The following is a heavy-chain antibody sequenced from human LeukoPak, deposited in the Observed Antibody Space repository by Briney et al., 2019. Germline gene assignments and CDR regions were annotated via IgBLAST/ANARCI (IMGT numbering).Heavy chain of an antibody. V-gene: IGHV3-23*01. CDR2: ISGSGGNT. Sequence: GGTLRLSCAASGFTFSSYGMTWVRQAPGKGLEWVSAISGSGGNTYYADSVKGRFTISRDNAKNSLYLQMNSLRAEDTAVYYCARRPYYYDSLDYWGQGTLVTVSS. D-gene: IGHD3-22*01. CDR1: GFTFSSYG. CDR3: ARRPYYYDSLDY. J-gene: IGHJ4*02.